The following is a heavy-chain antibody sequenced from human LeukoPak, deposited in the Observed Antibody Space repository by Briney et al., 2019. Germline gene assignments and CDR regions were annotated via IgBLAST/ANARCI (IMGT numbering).Heavy chain of an antibody. D-gene: IGHD6-13*01. CDR3: AGGGSTWLEY. CDR2: ITSDGSST. CDR1: GFTFSSYW. Sequence: GGSLRLSCAASGFTFSSYWMHWVRQDPGKGLVWVSRITSDGSSTSHADSVKGRFTTSRDNAKNTLYLQMNSLRAEDTAVYYFAGGGSTWLEYWGQGSLVTVSS. V-gene: IGHV3-74*01. J-gene: IGHJ4*02.